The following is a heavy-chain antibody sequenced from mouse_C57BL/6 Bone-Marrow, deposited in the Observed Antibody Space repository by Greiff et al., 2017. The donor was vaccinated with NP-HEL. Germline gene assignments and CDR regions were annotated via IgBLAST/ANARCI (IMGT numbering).Heavy chain of an antibody. V-gene: IGHV1-42*01. CDR3: ARGSYDYAMDY. Sequence: EVQVVESGPELVKPGASVRISCKASGYSFTGYYMNWVKQSPEKSLEWIGEINPSTGGTTYNQKFKAKATLTVDKSSSTAYMQLKSLTSEDSAVYYCARGSYDYAMDYWGQGTSVTVSS. CDR1: GYSFTGYY. J-gene: IGHJ4*01. CDR2: INPSTGGT. D-gene: IGHD1-1*01.